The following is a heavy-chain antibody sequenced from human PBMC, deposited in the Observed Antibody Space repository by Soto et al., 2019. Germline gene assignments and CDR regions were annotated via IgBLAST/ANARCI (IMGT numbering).Heavy chain of an antibody. D-gene: IGHD6-13*01. J-gene: IGHJ4*02. CDR3: ARARVYATGPLDF. Sequence: GGSLRLSCAASGFTFDNYDIHWVRQAPGEGLEWVALISYDGTNKYYADSMKGRVTISRDNAKNSLFLDMNSLTGEDTAVYYCARARVYATGPLDFWGQGTLVTVSS. CDR1: GFTFDNYD. CDR2: ISYDGTNK. V-gene: IGHV3-30*03.